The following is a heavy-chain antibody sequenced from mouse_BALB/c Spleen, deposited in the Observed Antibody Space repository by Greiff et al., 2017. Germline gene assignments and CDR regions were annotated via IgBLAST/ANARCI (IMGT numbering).Heavy chain of an antibody. CDR3: ARDLGYDDGRWFAY. V-gene: IGHV5-4*02. CDR1: GFTFSDYY. CDR2: ISDGGSYT. D-gene: IGHD2-2*01. J-gene: IGHJ3*01. Sequence: DVKLQESGGGLVKPGGSLKLSCAASGFTFSDYYMYWVRQTPEKRLEWVATISDGGSYTYYPDSVKGRFTISRDNAKNNLYLQMSSLKSEDTAMYYCARDLGYDDGRWFAYWGQGTLVTVSA.